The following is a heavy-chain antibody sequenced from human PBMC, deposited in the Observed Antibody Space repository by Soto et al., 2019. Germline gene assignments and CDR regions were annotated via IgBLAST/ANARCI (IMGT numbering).Heavy chain of an antibody. CDR2: IYYSGST. V-gene: IGHV4-39*01. CDR1: GGSISSSSYY. CDR3: AWGRLGLYSYGYERGPYYYGMDV. D-gene: IGHD5-18*01. Sequence: SETLSLTCTVSGGSISSSSYYWGWIRQPPGKGLEWIGSIYYSGSTYYNPSLKSRVTISVDTSKNQFSLKLSSVTAADTAVYYCAWGRLGLYSYGYERGPYYYGMDVWGQGTTVTVSS. J-gene: IGHJ6*02.